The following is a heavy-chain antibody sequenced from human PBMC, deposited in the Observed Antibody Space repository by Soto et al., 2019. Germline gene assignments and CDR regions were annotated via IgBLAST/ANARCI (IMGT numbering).Heavy chain of an antibody. D-gene: IGHD6-19*01. J-gene: IGHJ4*02. CDR3: AKDWGIAVAASYFDY. V-gene: IGHV3-9*01. CDR1: GFTFDDYA. Sequence: EVQLVESGGGLVQPGRSLRLSCAASGFTFDDYAMHWVRQAPGKGLEWVSGISWNSGSIGYADSVKGRFTISRDNSKTSLYLQMNSRRAEDTALYYCAKDWGIAVAASYFDYWGQGTLVTVSS. CDR2: ISWNSGSI.